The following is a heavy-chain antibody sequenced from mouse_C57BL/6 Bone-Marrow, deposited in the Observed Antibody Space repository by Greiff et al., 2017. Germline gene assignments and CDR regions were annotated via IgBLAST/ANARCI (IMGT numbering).Heavy chain of an antibody. CDR2: INYDGRST. J-gene: IGHJ1*03. CDR3: ARDSCSSHWYFDD. D-gene: IGHD1-1*01. CDR1: GFTFSDYN. V-gene: IGHV5-16*01. Sequence: EVQRVESEGGLVQPGSSVKLSCTASGFTFSDYNMAWVRQVPEKGLEWVANINYDGRSTYYLDSLKSRFIISRDNATNILYMQMSSLKSEDTATYYCARDSCSSHWYFDDWGTGTTVTVSS.